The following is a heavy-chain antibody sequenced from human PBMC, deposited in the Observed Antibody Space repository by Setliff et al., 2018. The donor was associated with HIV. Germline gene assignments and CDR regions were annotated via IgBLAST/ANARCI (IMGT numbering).Heavy chain of an antibody. D-gene: IGHD1-26*01. CDR3: ARDRCYSVACYLYNWFDP. Sequence: AASVKVSCKASGYTFSHYPMHWVRQAPGQRPEWMGWINTGNGNTKYSQKFQDRVTITRDTSADTVYMELSSLRSEDTAVYYCARDRCYSVACYLYNWFDPWGQGTLVTVSS. V-gene: IGHV1-3*04. J-gene: IGHJ5*02. CDR1: GYTFSHYP. CDR2: INTGNGNT.